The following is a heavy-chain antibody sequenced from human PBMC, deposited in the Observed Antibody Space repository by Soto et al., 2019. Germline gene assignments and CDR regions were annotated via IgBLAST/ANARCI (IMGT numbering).Heavy chain of an antibody. J-gene: IGHJ4*02. CDR2: IDHSGST. Sequence: LSLTCVVSGYSISSGYYWGWIRQPPGKGLEWIASIDHSGSTYYNPSLKGRLTISVDTSKNQFSLRLSSVTAADTALYYCARATREVTHYYFDCWGKGNKVTVSA. D-gene: IGHD2-21*02. V-gene: IGHV4-38-2*01. CDR1: GYSISSGYY. CDR3: ARATREVTHYYFDC.